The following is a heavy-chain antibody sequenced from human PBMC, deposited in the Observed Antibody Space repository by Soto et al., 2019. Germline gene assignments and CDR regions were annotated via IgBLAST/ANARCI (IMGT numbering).Heavy chain of an antibody. CDR3: AREPVGATASFDY. CDR1: GGTFSSYA. V-gene: IGHV1-69*13. Sequence: ASVKVSCKASGGTFSSYAISWVRQAPGQGLEWMGGIIPIFGTANYAQKFQGRVTITADESTSTAYMELSSLRSEDTAVYYCAREPVGATASFDYWGQGTLVTVSS. D-gene: IGHD1-26*01. CDR2: IIPIFGTA. J-gene: IGHJ4*02.